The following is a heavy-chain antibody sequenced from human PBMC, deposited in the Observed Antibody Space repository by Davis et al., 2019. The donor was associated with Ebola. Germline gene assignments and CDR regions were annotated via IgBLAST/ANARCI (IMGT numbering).Heavy chain of an antibody. Sequence: GEALKISCAASGFTFSNAWMSWVRQAPGKGLEWVGRIKSKTDGGTTDYAAPVKGRFTISRDDSKNTLYLQMNSLKTEETAVYYCTTGLDFWSSNYFYWGQGTLVTVSS. CDR1: GFTFSNAW. V-gene: IGHV3-15*01. D-gene: IGHD3-3*01. CDR3: TTGLDFWSSNYFY. J-gene: IGHJ4*02. CDR2: IKSKTDGGTT.